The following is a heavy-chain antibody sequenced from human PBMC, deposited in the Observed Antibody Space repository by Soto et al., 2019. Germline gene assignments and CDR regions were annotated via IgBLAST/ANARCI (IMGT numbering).Heavy chain of an antibody. CDR1: GGSISTYY. CDR2: IFYSGST. Sequence: SETLSLTCTVSGGSISTYYWSWIRQPPGKGLEWIGYIFYSGSTNYNPSLKSRVTISVDTSKNQFSLKLSSVTAADTAVYYCARDKLAVAGNYYQYGMDVWGQGTTVTVSS. D-gene: IGHD6-19*01. V-gene: IGHV4-59*12. J-gene: IGHJ6*02. CDR3: ARDKLAVAGNYYQYGMDV.